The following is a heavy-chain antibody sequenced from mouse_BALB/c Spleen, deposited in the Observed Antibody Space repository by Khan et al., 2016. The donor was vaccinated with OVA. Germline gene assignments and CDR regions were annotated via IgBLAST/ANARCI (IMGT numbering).Heavy chain of an antibody. J-gene: IGHJ1*01. D-gene: IGHD2-14*01. CDR1: GYTFTNYG. Sequence: QVQLVQSGPELKKPGETVKISCKASGYTFTNYGMNWVKQAPGKGLKWMGWINTYTGEPTYGDDFKGRFAFSLETSANTAYVQSHNLKNEDTATYFCAKRNYRRDRHFDVWGAGTTVTVSS. V-gene: IGHV9-3-1*01. CDR3: AKRNYRRDRHFDV. CDR2: INTYTGEP.